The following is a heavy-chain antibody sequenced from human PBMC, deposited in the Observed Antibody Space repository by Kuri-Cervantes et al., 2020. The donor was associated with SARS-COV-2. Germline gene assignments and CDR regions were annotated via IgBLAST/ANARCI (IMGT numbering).Heavy chain of an antibody. Sequence: SQTLSLTCAVSGGSISSGGYSWSWIRQPPGKGLEWIGYIYYSGSTYYNPSLKSRVTISVDTSKNQFSLKLSSVTAADTAVYYCARVQWLVHVVFDYWGQGTLVTVSS. J-gene: IGHJ4*02. D-gene: IGHD6-19*01. CDR1: GGSISSGGYS. CDR2: IYYSGST. CDR3: ARVQWLVHVVFDY. V-gene: IGHV4-30-2*05.